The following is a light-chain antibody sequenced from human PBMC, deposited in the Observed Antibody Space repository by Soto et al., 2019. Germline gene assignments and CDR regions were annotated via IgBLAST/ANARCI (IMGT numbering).Light chain of an antibody. CDR3: QQYNNWPPG. J-gene: IGKJ1*01. V-gene: IGKV3-15*01. CDR1: RSVSSN. CDR2: GAS. Sequence: EIVMTQSPVTLSVSPGERATLSCRASRSVSSNLAWYQQKPGQAPRLLIFGASTRATGIPARFSGSGSGTEFTLTISSLQSEDFAVYYCQQYNNWPPGFGQGTKVEIK.